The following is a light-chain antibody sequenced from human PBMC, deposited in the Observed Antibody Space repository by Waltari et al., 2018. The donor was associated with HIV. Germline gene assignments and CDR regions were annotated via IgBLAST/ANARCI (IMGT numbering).Light chain of an antibody. CDR2: KNR. Sequence: SYELTQPPLVSVSTGQPARHIFPAHALSKQYANGYQQTTGQAPTRLIYKNRERPSGIPERFSGASSGTTVTLTISGVQAEDEADYYCQSAYSSGTYPWVFGGGTKLTGL. J-gene: IGLJ3*02. CDR3: QSAYSSGTYPWV. CDR1: ALSKQY. V-gene: IGLV3-25*03.